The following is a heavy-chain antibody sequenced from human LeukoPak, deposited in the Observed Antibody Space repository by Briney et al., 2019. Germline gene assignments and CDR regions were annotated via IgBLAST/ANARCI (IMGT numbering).Heavy chain of an antibody. V-gene: IGHV3-21*01. CDR2: ISSSSSYI. Sequence: PGGSLRLSCAASGFTFSSYSMNWVRQAPGKGLEWVSSISSSSSYIYYADSVKGRFTISRDNAKNSLYLQMNSLRAEDTAVYYCARAVDYGDYERLGGTDYWGQGTLVTVSS. CDR3: ARAVDYGDYERLGGTDY. J-gene: IGHJ4*02. D-gene: IGHD4-17*01. CDR1: GFTFSSYS.